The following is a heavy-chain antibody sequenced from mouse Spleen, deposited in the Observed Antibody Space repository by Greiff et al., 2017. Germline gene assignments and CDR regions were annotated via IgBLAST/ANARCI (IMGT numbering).Heavy chain of an antibody. J-gene: IGHJ2*01. CDR2: IDPSDSYT. D-gene: IGHD2-1*01. Sequence: QVQLQQPGAELVKPGASVKLSCKASGYTFTSYWMQWVKQRPGQGLEWIGEIDPSDSYTNYNQKFKGKATLTVDTSSSTAYMQLSSLTSEDSAVYYCARRPLYYGQPHEDFDYWGQGTTLTVSS. CDR3: ARRPLYYGQPHEDFDY. V-gene: IGHV1-50*01. CDR1: GYTFTSYW.